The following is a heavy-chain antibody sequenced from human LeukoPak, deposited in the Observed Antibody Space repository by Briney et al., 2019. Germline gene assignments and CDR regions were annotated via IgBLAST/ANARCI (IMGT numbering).Heavy chain of an antibody. CDR1: GFTFSNAW. CDR2: IKCKTDGGTT. Sequence: GGSLRLSCAASGFTFSNAWMSWVRQAPGKGLEWVGRIKCKTDGGTTDYAAPVKGRFTISRDDSKNTLYLQMNSLKTEDTAVYYCTTDGQYDFWSGPPDYWGQGTLVTVSS. V-gene: IGHV3-15*01. D-gene: IGHD3-3*01. CDR3: TTDGQYDFWSGPPDY. J-gene: IGHJ4*02.